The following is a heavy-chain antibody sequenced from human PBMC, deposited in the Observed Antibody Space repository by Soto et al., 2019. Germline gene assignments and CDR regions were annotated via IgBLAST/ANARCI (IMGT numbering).Heavy chain of an antibody. CDR2: IIPIFGTA. Sequence: GASVKVSCKASGGTFSSYAISWVRQAPGQGLEWMGGIIPIFGTANYAQKFQGRVTITADEPTSTAYMELSSLRSEDTAVYYCAKAKVLWFGELTNWYYYYGMDVWGQGTTVTVSS. J-gene: IGHJ6*02. D-gene: IGHD3-10*01. V-gene: IGHV1-69*13. CDR3: AKAKVLWFGELTNWYYYYGMDV. CDR1: GGTFSSYA.